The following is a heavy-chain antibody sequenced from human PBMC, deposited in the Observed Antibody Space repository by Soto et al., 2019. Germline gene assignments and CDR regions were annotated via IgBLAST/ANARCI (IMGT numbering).Heavy chain of an antibody. Sequence: SGPALVNPTETLTLTCTVSGFSLSNARMGVSWIRQPPGKALEWLAHIFSNDEKSYSTSLKSRLTISKDTSKSQVVLTMTNMDPVDTATYYCARSSSSVRWFDPWGQGTLVTVSS. J-gene: IGHJ5*02. V-gene: IGHV2-26*01. CDR1: GFSLSNARMG. CDR3: ARSSSSVRWFDP. CDR2: IFSNDEK. D-gene: IGHD6-6*01.